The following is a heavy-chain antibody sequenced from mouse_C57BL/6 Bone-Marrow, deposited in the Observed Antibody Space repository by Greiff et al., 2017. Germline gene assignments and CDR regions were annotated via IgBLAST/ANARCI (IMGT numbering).Heavy chain of an antibody. CDR2: IWRGGST. J-gene: IGHJ3*01. CDR3: AISIYYDYEGAWFAY. V-gene: IGHV2-5*01. Sequence: QVQLQQSGPGLVQPSQSLSITCTVSGFSLTSYGVHWVRQSPGKGLEWLGVIWRGGSTDYNAAFMSRLSITKDNSKGQVFFKMNSLQADDTAIYYCAISIYYDYEGAWFAYWGQGTLVTVSA. D-gene: IGHD2-4*01. CDR1: GFSLTSYG.